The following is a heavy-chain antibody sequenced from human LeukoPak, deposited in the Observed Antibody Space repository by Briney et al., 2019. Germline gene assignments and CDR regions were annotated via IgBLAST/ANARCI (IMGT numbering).Heavy chain of an antibody. CDR3: ARDAGPGYYYYMDV. Sequence: SETLSLTCTVSGGSISSYYWSWIRQPAGKGLEWIGRIYTSGSTNYNPSLKTRVTMSVDTSKNQFSLKLSSVTAADTAVYYCARDAGPGYYYYMDVWGKGTTVTVSS. D-gene: IGHD3-10*01. V-gene: IGHV4-4*07. CDR1: GGSISSYY. J-gene: IGHJ6*03. CDR2: IYTSGST.